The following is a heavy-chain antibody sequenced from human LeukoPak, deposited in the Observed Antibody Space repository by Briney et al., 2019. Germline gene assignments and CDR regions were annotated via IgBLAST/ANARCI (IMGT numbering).Heavy chain of an antibody. Sequence: GRSLRLSCAASGFTFSSYAMHWVRQAPGKGLEWVAVISYDGSNKYYADSVKGRFTISRDNSKNTLYLQMNSLRAEDTAVYYCAREGADYDFWSGYSLGAFDIWGQGTMVTVSS. CDR1: GFTFSSYA. J-gene: IGHJ3*02. V-gene: IGHV3-30-3*01. D-gene: IGHD3-3*01. CDR2: ISYDGSNK. CDR3: AREGADYDFWSGYSLGAFDI.